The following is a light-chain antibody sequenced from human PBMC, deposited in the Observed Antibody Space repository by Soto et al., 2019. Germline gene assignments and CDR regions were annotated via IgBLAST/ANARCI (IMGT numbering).Light chain of an antibody. J-gene: IGLJ3*02. CDR1: YSNIGSNY. CDR2: RDD. CDR3: AAWDDSLTGWV. Sequence: QSVLTQPPSASGTPGQRVTISCSGSYSNIGSNYVYWYQQFPGTAPKLLIYRDDQRPSGVPDRFSGSKSGTSASLAISGLRSEDEDDYYCAAWDDSLTGWVFGGGTKLTVL. V-gene: IGLV1-47*01.